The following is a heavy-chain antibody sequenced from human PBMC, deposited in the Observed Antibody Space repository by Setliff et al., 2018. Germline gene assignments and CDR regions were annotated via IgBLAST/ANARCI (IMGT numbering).Heavy chain of an antibody. CDR1: GYSFTDYY. D-gene: IGHD2-21*01. CDR3: ARVTYCGGDCYSFDY. Sequence: ASVKVSCKASGYSFTDYYIHWIKEAPGKGLQRMGRIDSEDGETRYAEQFRDRVTFTADTSTDTAYVELRSLRSDDTAVYFCARVTYCGGDCYSFDYWGQGTLVTV. V-gene: IGHV1-69-2*01. J-gene: IGHJ4*02. CDR2: IDSEDGET.